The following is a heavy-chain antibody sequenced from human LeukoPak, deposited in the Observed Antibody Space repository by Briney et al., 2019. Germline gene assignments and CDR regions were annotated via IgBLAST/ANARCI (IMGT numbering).Heavy chain of an antibody. CDR3: VKDRGNSGWYLYFDY. D-gene: IGHD6-19*01. J-gene: IGHJ4*02. Sequence: GGSLRVSCAASGFALDDYTMHWVRQRPGGGLEWVSFISWDGDITYYADSVKGRFTISRDNIKNSLYLQMNSLRTEDSALYYCVKDRGNSGWYLYFDYWGQGTLVTVSS. CDR2: ISWDGDIT. CDR1: GFALDDYT. V-gene: IGHV3-43*01.